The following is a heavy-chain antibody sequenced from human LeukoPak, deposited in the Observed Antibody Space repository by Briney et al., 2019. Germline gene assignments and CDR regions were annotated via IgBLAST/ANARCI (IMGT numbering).Heavy chain of an antibody. Sequence: GRSLRLSCAASGFTFSDYYMSWIRQPPGKGLEWVSYISRSGSTIYYADSVKGRFTISRDNAKNSLYLQMNSLRAEDTAVYYCARVRIAAAGHPWCDPGREGTLVSVLS. CDR2: ISRSGSTI. CDR1: GFTFSDYY. D-gene: IGHD6-13*01. V-gene: IGHV3-11*01. CDR3: ARVRIAAAGHPWCDP. J-gene: IGHJ5*02.